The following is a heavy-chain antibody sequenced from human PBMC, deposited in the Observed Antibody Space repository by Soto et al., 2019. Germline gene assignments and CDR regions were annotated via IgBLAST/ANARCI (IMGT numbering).Heavy chain of an antibody. CDR2: FDPEDGET. CDR1: GYTLTELS. J-gene: IGHJ5*02. CDR3: ARSRWISSWYLNWFDP. D-gene: IGHD6-13*01. Sequence: QVQLVQSGAEVKKPGASVKVSCKVSGYTLTELSMHWVRQAPGNWLEWMGGFDPEDGETIYAQKFQGRVTMTEDTSTDTAYMELSSLRSEDTAVYYCARSRWISSWYLNWFDPWGQGTLVTVSS. V-gene: IGHV1-24*01.